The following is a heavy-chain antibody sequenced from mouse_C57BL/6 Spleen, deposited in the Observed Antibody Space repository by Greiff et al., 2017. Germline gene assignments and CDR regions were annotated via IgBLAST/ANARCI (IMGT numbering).Heavy chain of an antibody. Sequence: EVQLQQSGPELVKPGASVKISCKASGYTFTDYYMNWVKQSHGKSLEWIGDINPNNGGTSYNQKFKGKATLTVDKSSSTAYMELRSLTSEDSAVYYCARKIYYGNSDYWGQGTTLTVSS. CDR3: ARKIYYGNSDY. V-gene: IGHV1-26*01. D-gene: IGHD2-1*01. J-gene: IGHJ2*01. CDR1: GYTFTDYY. CDR2: INPNNGGT.